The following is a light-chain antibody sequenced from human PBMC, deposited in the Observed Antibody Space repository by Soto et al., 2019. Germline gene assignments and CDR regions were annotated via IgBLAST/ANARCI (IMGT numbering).Light chain of an antibody. CDR2: WAS. CDR1: LSSLYSSNDKNY. CDR3: QQYYTPPLT. J-gene: IGKJ4*01. V-gene: IGKV4-1*01. Sequence: DSLVPLSPASLAGSLVQRATINCKSSLSSLYSSNDKNYLAWFQKKPGQPPRLLIYWASTRDSGVPDRFSGSGSGTDFTLTISSLQAEDVAVYYCQQYYTPPLTFGGGTKVDIK.